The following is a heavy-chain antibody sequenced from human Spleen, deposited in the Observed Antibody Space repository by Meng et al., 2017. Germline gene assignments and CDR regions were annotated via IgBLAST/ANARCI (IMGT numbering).Heavy chain of an antibody. Sequence: GESLKISCAASGFTFSDYYMNWVRQAPGKGLEWVSSISSSSTIYYADSVKGRFTISRDNAKNSLYLQMNSLRAEDTAVYYCARDGPIAAAGIDYWGQGTLVTVSS. J-gene: IGHJ4*02. V-gene: IGHV3-69-1*01. CDR3: ARDGPIAAAGIDY. CDR2: ISSSSTI. D-gene: IGHD6-13*01. CDR1: GFTFSDYY.